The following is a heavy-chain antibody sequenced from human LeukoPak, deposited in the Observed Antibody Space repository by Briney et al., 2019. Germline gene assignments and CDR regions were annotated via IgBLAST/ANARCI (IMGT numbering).Heavy chain of an antibody. J-gene: IGHJ5*01. CDR1: GFTLSTYT. CDR2: ITSSSSHM. V-gene: IGHV3-21*01. CDR3: ARSVGLDS. D-gene: IGHD1-26*01. Sequence: GGSLRLSCAASGFTLSTYTMNWVRQAPGKGLEWVSSITSSSSHMYYADSVKGRFTISRDNAENSLHLQMKSLRAEDTAIYYCARSVGLDSWGQGTLVTVSS.